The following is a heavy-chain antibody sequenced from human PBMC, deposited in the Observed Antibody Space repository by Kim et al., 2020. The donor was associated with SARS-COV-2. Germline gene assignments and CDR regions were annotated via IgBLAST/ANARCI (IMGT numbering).Heavy chain of an antibody. CDR3: AREEGTYYYGSGSYYNRATWWFDP. J-gene: IGHJ5*02. V-gene: IGHV4-59*01. Sequence: SETLSLTCTVSGGSISSYYWSWIRQPPGKGLEWIGYIYYSGSTNYNPSLKSRVTISVDTSKNQFSLKLSSVTAADTAVYYCAREEGTYYYGSGSYYNRATWWFDPWGQGTLVTVSS. D-gene: IGHD3-10*01. CDR2: IYYSGST. CDR1: GGSISSYY.